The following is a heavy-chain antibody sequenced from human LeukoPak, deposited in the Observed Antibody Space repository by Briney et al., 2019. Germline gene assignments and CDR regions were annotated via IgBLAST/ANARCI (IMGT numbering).Heavy chain of an antibody. CDR2: ISSSGSTI. CDR3: ARETSYDGGTLGVFDY. CDR1: GFTFSDYY. D-gene: IGHD4-23*01. V-gene: IGHV3-11*01. Sequence: GGSLRLSCSASGFTFSDYYMSWIRQAPGKGLEWVSYISSSGSTIYYADSVKGRFTISRDNAKNSLYLQMNSLRAEDTAVYYCARETSYDGGTLGVFDYWGQGTLVTVSS. J-gene: IGHJ4*02.